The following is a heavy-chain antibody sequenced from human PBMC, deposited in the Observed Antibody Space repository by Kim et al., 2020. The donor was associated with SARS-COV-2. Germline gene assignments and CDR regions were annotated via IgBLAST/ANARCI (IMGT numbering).Heavy chain of an antibody. Sequence: GGSLRLSCAASGFTFSSYSMNWVRQAPGKGLEWVSSISSSSSYIYYADSVKGRFTISRDNAKNSLYLQMNSLGAEATAVYYCARDPRRWQRSPGRRGFDDWGQGTLVTVSS. CDR3: ARDPRRWQRSPGRRGFDD. CDR1: GFTFSSYS. D-gene: IGHD2-15*01. CDR2: ISSSSSYI. V-gene: IGHV3-21*01. J-gene: IGHJ4*02.